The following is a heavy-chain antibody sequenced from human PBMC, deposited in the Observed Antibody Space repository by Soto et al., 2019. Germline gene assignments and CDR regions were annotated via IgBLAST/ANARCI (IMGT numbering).Heavy chain of an antibody. CDR3: AGGNALDV. CDR1: RFIFSNYW. J-gene: IGHJ6*02. CDR2: IHQDGNEK. V-gene: IGHV3-7*01. Sequence: GSLRLAGAASRFIFSNYWLTWVRLTPGKGLEWVANIHQDGNEKYYMDSVKGRFTISRDNAKNSVSLQMTSLRVDDTGVYYCAGGNALDVWGQGTKVTVSS.